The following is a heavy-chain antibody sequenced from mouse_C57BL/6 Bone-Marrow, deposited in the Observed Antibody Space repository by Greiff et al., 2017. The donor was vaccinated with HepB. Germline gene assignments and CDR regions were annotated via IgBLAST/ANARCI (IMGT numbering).Heavy chain of an antibody. CDR2: IWTGGGT. CDR1: GFSLTSYA. J-gene: IGHJ2*01. V-gene: IGHV2-9-1*01. CDR3: ARNTPPYYGSSSHFDY. D-gene: IGHD1-1*01. Sequence: QVQLQQSGPGLVAPSQSLSITCTVSGFSLTSYAISWVRQPPGKGLEWLGVIWTGGGTNYNSALKSRLSISKDNSKSQVFLKMNSLQTDDTARYYCARNTPPYYGSSSHFDYWGQGTTLTVSS.